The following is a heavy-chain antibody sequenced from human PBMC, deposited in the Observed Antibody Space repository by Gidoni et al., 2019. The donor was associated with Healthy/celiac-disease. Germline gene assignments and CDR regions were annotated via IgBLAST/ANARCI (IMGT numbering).Heavy chain of an antibody. V-gene: IGHV4-34*01. D-gene: IGHD3-22*01. Sequence: QVQLQQWGAGLLKPSETLSLTCAVYGGSFSGYYWSWIRQPPGKGLEWIGEINHSGSTNYNPSLKSRVTISVDTSKNQFSLKLSSVTAADTAVYYCARDGTHYYDSSGYYWFDPWGQGTLVTVSS. CDR3: ARDGTHYYDSSGYYWFDP. J-gene: IGHJ5*02. CDR1: GGSFSGYY. CDR2: INHSGST.